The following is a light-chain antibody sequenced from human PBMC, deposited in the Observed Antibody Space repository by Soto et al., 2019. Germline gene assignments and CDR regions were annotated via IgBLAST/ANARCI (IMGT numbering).Light chain of an antibody. J-gene: IGKJ3*01. CDR1: QSVSNY. Sequence: ILVTQSLFTLSLSAGERATLSCRASQSVSNYLAWYQQKPGQAPRLLISDASTRATGIPVRISGSGSGTNITHTISSLDTEDFAVYNCQHRTRLPQKCSFGPGTKVDI. CDR2: DAS. V-gene: IGKV3-11*01. CDR3: QHRTRLPQKCS.